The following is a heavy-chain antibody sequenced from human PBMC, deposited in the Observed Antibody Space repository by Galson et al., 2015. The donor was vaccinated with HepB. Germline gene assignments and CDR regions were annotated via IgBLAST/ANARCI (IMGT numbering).Heavy chain of an antibody. V-gene: IGHV1-3*01. CDR2: INAGNGNT. D-gene: IGHD3-10*01. J-gene: IGHJ4*02. Sequence: SVKVSCKASGYTFTSYATHWVRQAPGQRLEWMGWINAGNGNTKYSQKFQGRVTITRDTSASTAYMELSSLRSEDTAVYYCARGGRFGELDPLDYWGQGTLVTVSS. CDR3: ARGGRFGELDPLDY. CDR1: GYTFTSYA.